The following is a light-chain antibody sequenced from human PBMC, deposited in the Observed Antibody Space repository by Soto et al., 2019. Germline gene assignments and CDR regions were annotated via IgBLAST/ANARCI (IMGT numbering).Light chain of an antibody. CDR2: DVS. CDR1: SSDVGGYNY. J-gene: IGLJ1*01. CDR3: HSYTSSSTPYV. Sequence: QSALTQPPSASGSPGQSVTISCTGTSSDVGGYNYVSWYQQHPGKAPKLMIYDVSNRPSGVSNRFSGSKSGNTASLTISGLQAEDEADYYCHSYTSSSTPYVFGTGTKVTVL. V-gene: IGLV2-14*03.